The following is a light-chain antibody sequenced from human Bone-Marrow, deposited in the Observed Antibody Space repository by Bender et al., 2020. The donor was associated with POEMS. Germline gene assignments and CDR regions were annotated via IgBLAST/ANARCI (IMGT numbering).Light chain of an antibody. J-gene: IGLJ1*01. Sequence: QSALTQPRSVSGSPGHSVTISCTGTSSDVGGYNYVSWYQQYPGKAPKLMIYDVTKRPSGVPDRFSGSKSDNTASLTISGLQAEDEADYYCCSYAGSYTYVFGAGTKVTVL. V-gene: IGLV2-11*01. CDR3: CSYAGSYTYV. CDR1: SSDVGGYNY. CDR2: DVT.